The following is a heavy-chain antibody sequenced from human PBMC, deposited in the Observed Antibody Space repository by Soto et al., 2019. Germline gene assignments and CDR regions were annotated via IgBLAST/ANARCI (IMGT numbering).Heavy chain of an antibody. Sequence: SETLSLTCAVYGGSFSGYYWSWIRQPPGKGLEWIGEINHSGSTNYNPSLKSRVTISVDTSKNQFSLKLSSVTAADTAVYYCARADWFHMGGVDYWGQGTLVTVSS. CDR2: INHSGST. V-gene: IGHV4-34*01. J-gene: IGHJ4*02. CDR3: ARADWFHMGGVDY. CDR1: GGSFSGYY. D-gene: IGHD3-9*01.